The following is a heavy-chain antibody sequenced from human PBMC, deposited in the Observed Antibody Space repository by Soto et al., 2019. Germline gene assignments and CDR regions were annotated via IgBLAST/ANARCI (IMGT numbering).Heavy chain of an antibody. Sequence: SVKVSFKASGGTFSSYAISWVRQAPGQGLEWMGGIIPIFGTANYAQKFQGRVTITADESTSTAYMELSSLRSEDTAVYYCARPDPTGTTSPGAFDIWGQGTMVTVSS. J-gene: IGHJ3*02. V-gene: IGHV1-69*13. CDR2: IIPIFGTA. D-gene: IGHD1-7*01. CDR3: ARPDPTGTTSPGAFDI. CDR1: GGTFSSYA.